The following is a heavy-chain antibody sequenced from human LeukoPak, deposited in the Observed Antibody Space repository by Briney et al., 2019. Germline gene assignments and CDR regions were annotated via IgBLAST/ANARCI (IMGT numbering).Heavy chain of an antibody. CDR2: IYSGGST. CDR1: GFTVSSNY. J-gene: IGHJ5*02. Sequence: GGSLRLSCAASGFTVSSNYMSWVRQAPGKGLEWVSVIYSGGSTYYADSVKGRFTIPRHNSKNTLYLQMNSLRAEDTAVYYCARGPNYDFWSGYPGNWFDPWGQGTLVTVSS. D-gene: IGHD3-3*01. V-gene: IGHV3-53*04. CDR3: ARGPNYDFWSGYPGNWFDP.